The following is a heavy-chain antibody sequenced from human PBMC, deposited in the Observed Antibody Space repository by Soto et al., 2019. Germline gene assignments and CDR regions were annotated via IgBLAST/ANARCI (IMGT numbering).Heavy chain of an antibody. D-gene: IGHD6-19*01. Sequence: GASVKVSCKASGYTFTTYPIHWVRQAPGQRLESMGWINAGNGNTEYSQKLQGRVTITSDTSASISYMELSSLKSEDTAVYYCAIGGRVVAGTNFWDTASDIWGQGTMVTVSS. CDR2: INAGNGNT. CDR1: GYTFTTYP. V-gene: IGHV1-3*01. CDR3: AIGGRVVAGTNFWDTASDI. J-gene: IGHJ3*02.